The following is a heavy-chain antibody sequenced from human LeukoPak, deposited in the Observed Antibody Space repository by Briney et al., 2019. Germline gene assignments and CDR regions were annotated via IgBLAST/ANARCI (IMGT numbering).Heavy chain of an antibody. Sequence: SETLSLTCTVSGGSISSGDYYWSWIRQPPGQGLEWIGYIYYSGSTYYNPSLKSRVTISVDTSKNQFSLKLSSVTAADTAVYYCARKTYYYDSSGYFRRGGNNWFDPWGQGTLVTVSS. V-gene: IGHV4-30-4*01. CDR2: IYYSGST. CDR3: ARKTYYYDSSGYFRRGGNNWFDP. CDR1: GGSISSGDYY. D-gene: IGHD3-22*01. J-gene: IGHJ5*02.